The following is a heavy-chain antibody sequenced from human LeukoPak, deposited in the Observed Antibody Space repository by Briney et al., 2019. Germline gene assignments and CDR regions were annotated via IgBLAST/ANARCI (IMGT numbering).Heavy chain of an antibody. V-gene: IGHV3-23*01. J-gene: IGHJ4*02. CDR3: ARDPRTVRI. CDR2: ISGSGGST. Sequence: GGSLRLSCAASGFTFSSYAMSWVRQAPGKGLEWVSAISGSGGSTYYADSVRGRFTISRDNAKNSLYLQLNSLRVEDTAVYYCARDPRTVRIWGQGTLVTVSS. CDR1: GFTFSSYA. D-gene: IGHD1-1*01.